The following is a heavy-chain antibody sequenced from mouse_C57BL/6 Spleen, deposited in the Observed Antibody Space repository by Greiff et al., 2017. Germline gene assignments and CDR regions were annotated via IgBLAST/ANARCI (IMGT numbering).Heavy chain of an antibody. CDR2: ISDGGSYT. CDR3: ARDSH. J-gene: IGHJ4*01. CDR1: GFTFSSYA. V-gene: IGHV5-4*01. Sequence: EVQLQESGGGLVKPGGSLKLSCAASGFTFSSYAMSWVRQTPEKRLEWVATISDGGSYTYYPDNVKGRFTISRDNAKNNLYLQMSHLKSEDTAMYYCARDSHWGQGTSVTVSS.